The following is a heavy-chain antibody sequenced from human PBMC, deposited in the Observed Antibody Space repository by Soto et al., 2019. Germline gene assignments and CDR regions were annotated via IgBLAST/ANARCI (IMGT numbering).Heavy chain of an antibody. CDR2: IKSETDGVTT. D-gene: IGHD3-16*01. CDR1: GFSFTSAW. Sequence: EVQVVESGGGFVEPGGSLRLSCAASGFSFTSAWLTWVRQAPGKGLEWVGRIKSETDGVTTAFAAPVKDRFTMSRNDAENTVSLQTICLKTEDTVMYYCIGQVTFAGAPLIYWVQGLLVTVSS. J-gene: IGHJ4*02. V-gene: IGHV3-15*07. CDR3: IGQVTFAGAPLIY.